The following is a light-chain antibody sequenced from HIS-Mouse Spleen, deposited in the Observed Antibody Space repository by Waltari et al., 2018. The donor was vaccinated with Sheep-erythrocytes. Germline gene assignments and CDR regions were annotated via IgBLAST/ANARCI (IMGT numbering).Light chain of an antibody. V-gene: IGLV2-23*03. Sequence: QSALTQPASVSGSPGQSVPISCTGTSSDVGSYNLVSWYQQHPGKAPKLMIYEGSKRPSGVPNRFSGSKSGNTASLTISGLQAEDEADYYCCSYAGSSTFHVVFGGGTKLTVL. J-gene: IGLJ2*01. CDR1: SSDVGSYNL. CDR3: CSYAGSSTFHVV. CDR2: EGS.